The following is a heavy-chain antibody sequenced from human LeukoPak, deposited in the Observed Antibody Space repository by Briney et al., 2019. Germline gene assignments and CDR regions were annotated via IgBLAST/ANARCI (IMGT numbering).Heavy chain of an antibody. CDR3: AKRLGTGELLPYFDY. Sequence: HAGGSLRLSCAASGFTFSSYAMSWVRQAPGKGLEWVSLIYSGGSTYYADSVMGRCTISRDKSNHTLYLQMNSLRAEDTAIYYCAKRLGTGELLPYFDYWGQGTLVTVSS. V-gene: IGHV3-23*03. CDR1: GFTFSSYA. J-gene: IGHJ4*02. D-gene: IGHD1-7*01. CDR2: IYSGGST.